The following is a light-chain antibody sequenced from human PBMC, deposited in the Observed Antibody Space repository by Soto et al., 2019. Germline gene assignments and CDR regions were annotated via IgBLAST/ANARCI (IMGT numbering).Light chain of an antibody. CDR1: SRHSFYD. J-gene: IGLJ3*02. Sequence: QSVLTQPSYASASLGSSVSLTCTLSSRHSFYDIAWHQQRPGTAPRYLMKVEGSGNYDKGSGIPERFSGSSSGADRYLNISNLRSEDEGDFYCESWDTNTRVFGGGTKLTVL. CDR3: ESWDTNTRV. CDR2: VEGSGNY. V-gene: IGLV4-60*03.